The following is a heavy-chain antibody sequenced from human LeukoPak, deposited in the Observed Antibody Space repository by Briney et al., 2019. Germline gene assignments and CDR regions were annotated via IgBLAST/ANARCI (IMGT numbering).Heavy chain of an antibody. Sequence: SETLSLTCAVSGGSISGFYWTWIRQPPGKGLEFIGQIHYSGSTDYNPSLKSRITMSVDTSKNQFFLSLNSVTAADTAVYYCAKFGLYYNMNVWGQGTTVTVSS. D-gene: IGHD3-16*01. CDR2: IHYSGST. CDR3: AKFGLYYNMNV. J-gene: IGHJ6*02. CDR1: GGSISGFY. V-gene: IGHV4-59*03.